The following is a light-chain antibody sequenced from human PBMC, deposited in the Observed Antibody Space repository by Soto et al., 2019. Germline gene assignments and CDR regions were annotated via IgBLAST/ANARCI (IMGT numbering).Light chain of an antibody. CDR2: KVS. V-gene: IGKV2-30*01. J-gene: IGKJ4*01. CDR3: MQVTHWPPT. CDR1: QSLVYSGGNTY. Sequence: DVVMTQSPLSLPVTLGQPASISCRSSQSLVYSGGNTYFNWFHQRPGQPPRRLIYKVSQRDSGVPDRFSGSGSGTDFTLRISRVEAEDVGFYYCMQVTHWPPTFGGGTKVEIK.